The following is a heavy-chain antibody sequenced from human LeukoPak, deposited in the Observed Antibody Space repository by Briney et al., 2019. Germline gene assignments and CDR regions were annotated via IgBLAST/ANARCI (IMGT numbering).Heavy chain of an antibody. CDR2: IYSTGST. J-gene: IGHJ5*02. CDR1: GGSISGYY. V-gene: IGHV4-59*12. Sequence: PSETLSLTCTVSGGSISGYYWSWIRQSPEKGLESIGFIYSTGSTNYNPSLKSRVTISVDTSKNQFSLKLSSVTAADTAVYYCAMSYSSSWLYNWFDPWGQGTLVTVSS. D-gene: IGHD6-13*01. CDR3: AMSYSSSWLYNWFDP.